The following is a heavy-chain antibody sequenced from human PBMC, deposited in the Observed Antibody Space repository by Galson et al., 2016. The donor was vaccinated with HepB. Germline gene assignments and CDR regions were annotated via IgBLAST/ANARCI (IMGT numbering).Heavy chain of an antibody. CDR2: VYPDDSNT. Sequence: QSGAEVKKPGESLKISCTSSGFNLADYWIAWVRQMPGKGLEWMGIVYPDDSNTRYSPSFQGQVTISADRSTSTAYLQWRSLKASDTALYYCARRNRFGLVDYWGQGTLVTVSS. V-gene: IGHV5-51*01. D-gene: IGHD3/OR15-3a*01. CDR1: GFNLADYW. CDR3: ARRNRFGLVDY. J-gene: IGHJ4*02.